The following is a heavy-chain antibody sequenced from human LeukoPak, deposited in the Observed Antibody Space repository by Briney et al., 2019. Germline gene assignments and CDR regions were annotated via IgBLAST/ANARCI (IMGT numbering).Heavy chain of an antibody. CDR3: ARDLSPLNPFDY. CDR1: GFTFDDYA. CDR2: ISSSSSTI. D-gene: IGHD1-14*01. Sequence: TGGSLRLSCAASGFTFDDYAMHWVRQAPGKGPEWVSYISSSSSTIYYADSVKGRFTISRDNAKNSLYLQMNSLRDEDTAVYYCARDLSPLNPFDYWGQGTLVTVSS. V-gene: IGHV3-48*02. J-gene: IGHJ4*02.